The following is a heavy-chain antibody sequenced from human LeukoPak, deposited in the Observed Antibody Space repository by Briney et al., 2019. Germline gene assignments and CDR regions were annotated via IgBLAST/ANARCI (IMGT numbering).Heavy chain of an antibody. CDR3: ARYCSGASCYSGVDY. D-gene: IGHD2-15*01. CDR1: GFTFGSYM. J-gene: IGHJ4*02. V-gene: IGHV3-23*01. CDR2: ISSNGGST. Sequence: GGSLRLSCAASGFTFGSYMMTWVRQTPGRGLEWVSTISSNGGSTYYADSVKGRFTISRDNSKNTLYLQMSSLRAEDTAIYYCARYCSGASCYSGVDYWGQGTLVTVSS.